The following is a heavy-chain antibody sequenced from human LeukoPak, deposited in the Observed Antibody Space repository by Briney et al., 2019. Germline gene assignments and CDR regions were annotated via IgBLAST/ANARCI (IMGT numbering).Heavy chain of an antibody. CDR2: INPNSGGT. CDR3: ARVRRSSSWYFDY. D-gene: IGHD6-13*01. CDR1: GYTFTGYY. V-gene: IGHV1-2*06. J-gene: IGHJ4*02. Sequence: ASVKVSCKASGYTFTGYYMHWVRQAPGQGLEWMGRINPNSGGTNYAQKFQGRVTMTRDTSISTAYMELSRLRSDDTAVYYCARVRRSSSWYFDYWGQGTLVTVSS.